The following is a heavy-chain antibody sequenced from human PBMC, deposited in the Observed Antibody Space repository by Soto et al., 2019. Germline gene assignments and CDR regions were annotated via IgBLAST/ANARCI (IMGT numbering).Heavy chain of an antibody. J-gene: IGHJ4*02. V-gene: IGHV4-4*02. CDR1: SGSVSSTNW. CDR3: ARSLPRSSWLDY. CDR2: IYHSGST. D-gene: IGHD6-13*01. Sequence: QVQLQESGPGLVKPSGTLSLTCAVSSGSVSSTNWWSWVRQPPGKGLEWIGEIYHSGSTNYNPSLKSRVTISVDKSKNQFSLKLSSVTAADTAMYYCARSLPRSSWLDYWGQGTLVTVSS.